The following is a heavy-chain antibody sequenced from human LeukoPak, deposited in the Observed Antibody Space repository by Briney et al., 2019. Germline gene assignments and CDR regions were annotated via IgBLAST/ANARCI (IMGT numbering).Heavy chain of an antibody. V-gene: IGHV3-66*01. CDR3: ARDWLVVVDGTGHYYGMDV. CDR1: GITVSSSY. J-gene: IGHJ6*02. Sequence: QPGGSLRPSCAASGITVSSSYMSWVRQAPGKGLEWVSIIYSNGNTYYADSVKGRFTISRDNSKNTLSLQMNSLRAEDTAVYYCARDWLVVVDGTGHYYGMDVWGQGTTVTVSS. D-gene: IGHD2-15*01. CDR2: IYSNGNT.